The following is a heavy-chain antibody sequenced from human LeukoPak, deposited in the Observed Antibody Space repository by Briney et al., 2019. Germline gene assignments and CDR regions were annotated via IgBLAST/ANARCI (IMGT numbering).Heavy chain of an antibody. J-gene: IGHJ6*03. Sequence: SETLSLTCTVSGGSISSYYWSWIRQPAGKGLEWIGRIYTSGSTNYNPSLKSRVTMSVDTSKNQFSLKLSSVTAADTAVYYCASSHTPTGYYSPYYYYYMDVWGKGTTVTISS. CDR3: ASSHTPTGYYSPYYYYYMDV. V-gene: IGHV4-4*07. CDR2: IYTSGST. CDR1: GGSISSYY. D-gene: IGHD3-9*01.